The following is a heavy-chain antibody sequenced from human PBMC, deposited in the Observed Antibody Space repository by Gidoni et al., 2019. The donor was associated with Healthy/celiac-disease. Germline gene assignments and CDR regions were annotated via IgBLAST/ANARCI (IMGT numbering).Heavy chain of an antibody. CDR1: GGSFRSYY. D-gene: IGHD2-8*01. CDR3: AVSGVKTQFDY. J-gene: IGHJ4*02. Sequence: QVQLQQWGAGLLKPSETLSLTRAVYGGSFRSYYWSWIRQPPGKGLEWIGEIDHSGSPNYNPSLESRVTISVDTSKSQFSLKLGSVTAADTAVYYCAVSGVKTQFDYWGQGTLVTVSS. V-gene: IGHV4-34*01. CDR2: IDHSGSP.